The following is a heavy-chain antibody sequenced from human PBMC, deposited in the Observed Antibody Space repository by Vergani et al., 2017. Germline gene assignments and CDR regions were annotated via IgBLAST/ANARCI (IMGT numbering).Heavy chain of an antibody. Sequence: QVQLVQSGAEVGKPGASVKISCKASGYTFTAYYIHWVRQAPEQGLEWVGVISPDGFSTFYAQKFQGRVTITRDTCTSTVYVEVTSLRSDDTAVYYCAREPPLTGFFDYWGQGTLVTVSS. D-gene: IGHD3-9*01. CDR1: GYTFTAYY. CDR2: ISPDGFST. J-gene: IGHJ4*02. CDR3: AREPPLTGFFDY. V-gene: IGHV1-46*03.